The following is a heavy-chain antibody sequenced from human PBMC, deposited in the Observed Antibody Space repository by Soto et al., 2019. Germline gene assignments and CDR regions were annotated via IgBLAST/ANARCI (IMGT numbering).Heavy chain of an antibody. CDR2: TYYTGIT. V-gene: IGHV4-31*03. CDR3: PGGGSTRYGDNWLDP. Sequence: SETLSLPCKVSGGSITSGGYYWSWIRQHPVKGLEWIGYTYYTGITYYNPSLKGRVTISLDTYGSHFSLSLPSVTAADTAICYCPGGGSTRYGDNWLDPWGPGTLVTVSS. D-gene: IGHD6-13*01. J-gene: IGHJ5*01. CDR1: GGSITSGGYY.